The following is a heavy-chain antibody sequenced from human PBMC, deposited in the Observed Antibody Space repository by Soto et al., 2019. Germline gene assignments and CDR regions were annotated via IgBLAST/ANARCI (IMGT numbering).Heavy chain of an antibody. CDR2: IIPILGIA. CDR1: GRTFSSYT. Sequence: QVPLVQSGAEVKKPGSSVKVSCKASGRTFSSYTISWVRQAPGQGLEWMGRIIPILGIANYAQKCQGRVTITGDKSTSTAYMELSRLRSEDRAVYYCARDFNDYIWGEGDAFDIWGQGTMVTVSS. D-gene: IGHD3-16*01. J-gene: IGHJ3*02. V-gene: IGHV1-69*08. CDR3: ARDFNDYIWGEGDAFDI.